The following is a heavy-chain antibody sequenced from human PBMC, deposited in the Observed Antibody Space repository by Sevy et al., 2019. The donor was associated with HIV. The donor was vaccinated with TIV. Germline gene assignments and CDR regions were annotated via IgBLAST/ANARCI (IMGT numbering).Heavy chain of an antibody. CDR2: IIPVFGTA. J-gene: IGHJ5*02. CDR3: ARDPTTYYYDSSGSKLGYNWFDP. D-gene: IGHD3-22*01. Sequence: ASVKVSCKASGGTFSSYAISWVRQAPGHRLEWMGGIIPVFGTANSAQKFQGRVTITADESTSTVYMELSSLRSEDTAVYYCARDPTTYYYDSSGSKLGYNWFDPWGQGTLVTVSS. V-gene: IGHV1-69*13. CDR1: GGTFSSYA.